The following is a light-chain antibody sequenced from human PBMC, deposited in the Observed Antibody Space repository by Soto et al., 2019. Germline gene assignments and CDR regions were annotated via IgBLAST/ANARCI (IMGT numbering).Light chain of an antibody. CDR2: GAS. V-gene: IGKV3-15*01. CDR3: QHDYNWPRT. J-gene: IGKJ1*01. CDR1: QSVSDN. Sequence: EIVMTQSLATLSVSPGERVTLSCRASQSVSDNLAWYQQKPGQAPSPLIFGASTRATGVPARFSGSGSGTEFTLTISSLQSEDFAVDYGQHDYNWPRTFGEVTKVDIK.